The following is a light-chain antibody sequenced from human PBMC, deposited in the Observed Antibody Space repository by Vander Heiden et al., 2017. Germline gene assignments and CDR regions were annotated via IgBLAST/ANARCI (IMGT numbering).Light chain of an antibody. Sequence: EIEMTQSPATLSVSPGERATLSCRASQSVSSNLAWYPQKPCQAPRLLIYGASTRATGIPARFSGSGSGTEFTLTISSLQSEDFAVYYCQQYNNWPPYTFGQGTKLEIK. CDR3: QQYNNWPPYT. V-gene: IGKV3-15*01. CDR1: QSVSSN. J-gene: IGKJ2*01. CDR2: GAS.